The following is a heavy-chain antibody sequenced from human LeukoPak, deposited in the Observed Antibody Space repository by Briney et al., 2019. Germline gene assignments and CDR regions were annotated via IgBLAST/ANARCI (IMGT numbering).Heavy chain of an antibody. Sequence: SETLFLTCTVSDYSISSNYYWGWIRQPPGKGPEWIGYIYYSGSTNYNPSLKSRVTISVDTSKNQFSLKLSSVTAADTAVYYCARHPPYYDILTGPGAFDIWGQGTMVTVSS. CDR3: ARHPPYYDILTGPGAFDI. CDR2: IYYSGST. D-gene: IGHD3-9*01. CDR1: DYSISSNYY. J-gene: IGHJ3*02. V-gene: IGHV4-38-2*02.